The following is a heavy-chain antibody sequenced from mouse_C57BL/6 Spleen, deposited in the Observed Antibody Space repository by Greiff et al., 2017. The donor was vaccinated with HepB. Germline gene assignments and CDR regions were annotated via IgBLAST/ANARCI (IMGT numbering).Heavy chain of an antibody. Sequence: VQLQQPGAELVMPGASVKLSCKASGYTFTSYWMHWVQQRPGQGLEWIGEIDPSDSYTNYNQKFKGKSTLTVDKSSSTAYMQLSSLTSEDSAVYYCASLLFYAMDYWGQGTSVTVSS. CDR1: GYTFTSYW. D-gene: IGHD2-10*01. CDR2: IDPSDSYT. J-gene: IGHJ4*01. CDR3: ASLLFYAMDY. V-gene: IGHV1-69*01.